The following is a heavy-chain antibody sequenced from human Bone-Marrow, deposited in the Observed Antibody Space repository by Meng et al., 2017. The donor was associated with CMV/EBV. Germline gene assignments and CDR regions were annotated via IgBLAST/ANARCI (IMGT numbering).Heavy chain of an antibody. CDR2: ISGSSTTT. D-gene: IGHD3-3*01. CDR1: EFTFSDYY. CDR3: ATCANYDFWSGFRPLRFDI. Sequence: GESLKISCAASEFTFSDYYMSWIRQAPGKGPEWLSYISGSSTTTYYADSVKGRFTISRDNAKKSLYLQMNSLRAEDTAVYYCATCANYDFWSGFRPLRFDIWGQGTMVTVSS. J-gene: IGHJ3*02. V-gene: IGHV3-11*04.